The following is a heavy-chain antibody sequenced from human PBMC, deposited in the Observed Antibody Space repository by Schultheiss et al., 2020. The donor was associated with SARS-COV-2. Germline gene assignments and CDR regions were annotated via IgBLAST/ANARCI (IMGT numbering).Heavy chain of an antibody. Sequence: ASVKVSCKASGYTFTSYGISWVRQAPGQGLEWMGWISAYNGNTNYAQKLQGRVTMTTDTSTSTAYMELSSLRSEDTAVYYCAREDYYYGMDVWGQGTTVTVSS. CDR1: GYTFTSYG. CDR2: ISAYNGNT. V-gene: IGHV1-18*01. CDR3: AREDYYYGMDV. J-gene: IGHJ6*02.